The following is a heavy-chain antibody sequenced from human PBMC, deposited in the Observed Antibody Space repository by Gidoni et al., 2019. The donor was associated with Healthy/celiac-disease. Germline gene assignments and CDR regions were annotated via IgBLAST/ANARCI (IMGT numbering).Heavy chain of an antibody. CDR2: INPNGGGT. CDR1: SNPFTGYY. J-gene: IGHJ5*02. CDR3: AKTGTRGNWFDP. Sequence: QVPLVQSGAEVKKPGASVKVSCKASSNPFTGYYMHWVRQAPGQGLEWMGRINPNGGGTNYAQKFQCRVTMTRDTSISTAYMELSRLRSDDTAVYYCAKTGTRGNWFDPWGQGTLVTVSS. V-gene: IGHV1-2*06. D-gene: IGHD1-7*01.